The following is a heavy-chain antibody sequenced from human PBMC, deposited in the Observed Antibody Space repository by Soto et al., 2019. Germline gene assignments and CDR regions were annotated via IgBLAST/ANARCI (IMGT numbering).Heavy chain of an antibody. D-gene: IGHD2-15*01. CDR3: ARWGCSGSNCNLNQRSFDS. CDR2: IWYDGSNK. V-gene: IGHV3-33*01. CDR1: GFIFNEYG. J-gene: IGHJ5*01. Sequence: QVQLVESGGGVVQPGRSLRLSCAASGFIFNEYGMHWVRQAPGKGLEWVAAIWYDGSNKYYADSVRGRFTFSRDNSRNTMSLQMNSLRVEDTAIYYCARWGCSGSNCNLNQRSFDSWGQGTLVTVSS.